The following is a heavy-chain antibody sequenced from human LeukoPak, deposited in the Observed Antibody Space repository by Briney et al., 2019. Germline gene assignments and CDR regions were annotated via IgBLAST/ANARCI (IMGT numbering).Heavy chain of an antibody. J-gene: IGHJ4*02. V-gene: IGHV3-23*01. Sequence: GGSLRLSCAASGFTFSSYAMSWVRQAPGKGLEWVSAVSASGGNTYYADSVKGRFTISRDNSKNTLYLQVNSLRAEDTAVYYCGKGLYHDYSGIGDYWGQGTLVAVSS. CDR3: GKGLYHDYSGIGDY. CDR2: VSASGGNT. CDR1: GFTFSSYA. D-gene: IGHD3-16*01.